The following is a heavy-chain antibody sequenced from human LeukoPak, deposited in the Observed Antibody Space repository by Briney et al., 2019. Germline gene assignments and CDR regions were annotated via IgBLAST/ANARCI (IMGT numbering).Heavy chain of an antibody. CDR2: ISGDGGST. CDR1: GFILHHYA. CDR3: ARESESSGWYDY. D-gene: IGHD6-19*01. Sequence: GGALGDSRVAPGFILHHYAIHGVRQAPAKDQARVCLISGDGGSTFYADSVKGRFTISRDNSKNSLYLQMNSLRSDDTALYYCARESESSGWYDYWGQGTLVTVSS. V-gene: IGHV3-43*02. J-gene: IGHJ4*02.